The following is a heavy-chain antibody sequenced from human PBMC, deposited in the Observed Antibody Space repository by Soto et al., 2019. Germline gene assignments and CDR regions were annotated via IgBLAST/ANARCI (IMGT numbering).Heavy chain of an antibody. CDR2: ISGSGGST. CDR3: ARRGSGSYYDY. J-gene: IGHJ4*02. Sequence: EVQLFESGGGLVQPGGSLRLSCAASGFTFSSYAMRWVRQAPGKGREWVSAISGSGGSTYYADSVKGRFTISRDKAKNALYLQMNSLRAEDTAVYYCARRGSGSYYDYWGQGTLVTVSS. D-gene: IGHD1-26*01. V-gene: IGHV3-23*01. CDR1: GFTFSSYA.